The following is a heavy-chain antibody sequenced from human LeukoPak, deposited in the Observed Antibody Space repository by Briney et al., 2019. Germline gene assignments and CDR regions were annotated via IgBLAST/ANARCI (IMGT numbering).Heavy chain of an antibody. CDR2: ISSSSSYI. J-gene: IGHJ4*02. CDR1: GFTFSSYT. V-gene: IGHV3-21*04. D-gene: IGHD1-26*01. Sequence: GGSLRLSCAASGFTFSSYTMNWVRQAPGKGLEWVSSISSSSSYIYYADSVKGRFTISRDNAKNSLFLQMDSLRAEDTAVYYCAKSDGGSYWNAPDYWGQGTLVTVSS. CDR3: AKSDGGSYWNAPDY.